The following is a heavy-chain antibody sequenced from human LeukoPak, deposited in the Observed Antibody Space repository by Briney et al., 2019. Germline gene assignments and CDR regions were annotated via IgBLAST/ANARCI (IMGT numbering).Heavy chain of an antibody. CDR3: ARGRDGYNFLYYYYGMDV. Sequence: GRSLRLSCAASGFTFSSYEMNWVRQAPGKGLEWVSYISSSGSTIYYADSVKGRFTISRDNAKNSLYLQMNSLRAEDTAVYYCARGRDGYNFLYYYYGMDVWGQRTTVTVSS. CDR1: GFTFSSYE. V-gene: IGHV3-48*03. J-gene: IGHJ6*02. D-gene: IGHD5-24*01. CDR2: ISSSGSTI.